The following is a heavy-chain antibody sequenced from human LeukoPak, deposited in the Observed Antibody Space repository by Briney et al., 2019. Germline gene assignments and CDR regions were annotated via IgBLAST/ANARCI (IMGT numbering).Heavy chain of an antibody. V-gene: IGHV1-18*01. Sequence: ASVKVSCKASGYTFTSYGLSWVRQAPGQGLEWIGWISTYNDNTNYAQKLQGRVTMTTDTSTSTAYMELRSLRSEDTAVYYCATFSTSRDYYYYYMDVWGKGTTVTVSS. D-gene: IGHD5/OR15-5a*01. CDR2: ISTYNDNT. J-gene: IGHJ6*03. CDR1: GYTFTSYG. CDR3: ATFSTSRDYYYYYMDV.